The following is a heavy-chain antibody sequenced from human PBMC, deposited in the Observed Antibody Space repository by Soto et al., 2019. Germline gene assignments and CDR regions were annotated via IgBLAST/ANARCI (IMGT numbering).Heavy chain of an antibody. Sequence: SETLSLTCTVSGGSISNSNYYWGWIRQPPGKGLEWIGSIYYTGNTYYNPSLKSRVAISLDTSKNQFSLRLNSVTAADTAVYYCARSSIEPRVFMYPFDSWGQGTLVTVSS. V-gene: IGHV4-39*01. D-gene: IGHD6-6*01. J-gene: IGHJ4*02. CDR2: IYYTGNT. CDR3: ARSSIEPRVFMYPFDS. CDR1: GGSISNSNYY.